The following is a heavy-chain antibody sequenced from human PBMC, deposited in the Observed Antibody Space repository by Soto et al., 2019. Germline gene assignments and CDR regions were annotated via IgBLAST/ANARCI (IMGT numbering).Heavy chain of an antibody. J-gene: IGHJ4*02. CDR2: IYYSGST. CDR1: GGSISSYY. V-gene: IGHV4-59*08. Sequence: SETLSLTCTVSGGSISSYYWSWIRQPPGKGLEWIGYIYYSGSTNYNPSLKSRVTISVDTSKNQFSLKLSSVTAADTAVYYCARHGVSYSSSWQPYDYWGQGTLVTVSS. CDR3: ARHGVSYSSSWQPYDY. D-gene: IGHD6-13*01.